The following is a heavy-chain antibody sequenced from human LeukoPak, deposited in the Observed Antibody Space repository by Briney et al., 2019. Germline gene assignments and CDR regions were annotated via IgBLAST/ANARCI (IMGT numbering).Heavy chain of an antibody. CDR1: GGSISSSSYY. J-gene: IGHJ3*02. D-gene: IGHD3-16*01. CDR3: ARNDYDPKGVNAFDI. CDR2: IYYNGST. V-gene: IGHV4-39*01. Sequence: PSETLSLTCTVSGGSISSSSYYWGWIRQPPGKGLEWIGSIYYNGSTYYNPSLKSRVTISVDTSKNQFSLKLSSVTAADTAVYYCARNDYDPKGVNAFDIWGQGTMVTVSS.